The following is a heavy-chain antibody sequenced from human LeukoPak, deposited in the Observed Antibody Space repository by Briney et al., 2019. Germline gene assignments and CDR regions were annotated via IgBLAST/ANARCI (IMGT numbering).Heavy chain of an antibody. D-gene: IGHD3-16*01. Sequence: PGRSLRLSCVASGFTFSTYAMSWVRQAPGKGLEWVADITGSGDTTSYAGSVKGRFTISRDNSKDMLYLQMNTLRVEDTAEYYCAKDMSVWGQGATVTVSS. CDR1: GFTFSTYA. CDR2: ITGSGDTT. V-gene: IGHV3-23*01. CDR3: AKDMSV. J-gene: IGHJ6*02.